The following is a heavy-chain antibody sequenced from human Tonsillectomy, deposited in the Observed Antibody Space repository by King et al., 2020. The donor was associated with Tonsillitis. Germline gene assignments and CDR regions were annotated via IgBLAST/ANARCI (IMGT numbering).Heavy chain of an antibody. CDR2: IFYSGST. CDR1: GGSISSYY. Sequence: QLQESGPGLVKPSETLSLTCTVSGGSISSYYWSWIRQTPGKGLEWIGNIFYSGSTNYKPSLQSRVTISVDTSKNQFSLKLGSVTAADTAVYYCARDRAVAGIDYWGQGTLVTVSS. D-gene: IGHD6-19*01. CDR3: ARDRAVAGIDY. J-gene: IGHJ4*02. V-gene: IGHV4-59*01.